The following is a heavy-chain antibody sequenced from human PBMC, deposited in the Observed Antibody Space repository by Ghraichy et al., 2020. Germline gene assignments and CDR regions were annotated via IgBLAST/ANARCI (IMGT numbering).Heavy chain of an antibody. CDR2: IKQDGSEK. Sequence: AGSLRLSCAASGFTFSSYWMSWVRQAPGKGLEWVANIKQDGSEKYYVDSVKGRFTISRDNAKNSLYLQMNSLRAEDTAVYYCARDPYYDFWSADYYFDYWGQGTLVTVSS. CDR1: GFTFSSYW. J-gene: IGHJ4*02. CDR3: ARDPYYDFWSADYYFDY. V-gene: IGHV3-7*01. D-gene: IGHD3-3*01.